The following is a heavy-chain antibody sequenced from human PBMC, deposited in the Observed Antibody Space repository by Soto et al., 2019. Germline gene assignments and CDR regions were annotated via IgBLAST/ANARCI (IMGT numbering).Heavy chain of an antibody. V-gene: IGHV4-30-2*01. CDR3: ARVELLLNWFDP. Sequence: SETLSLTCAVSGGSISSGGYSWSWIRQPPGKGLEWIGYIYHSGSTYYNPSLKSRVTISVDRSKNQFSLKLSSVTAADTAVYYCARVELLLNWFDPWGQGTLVTVSS. CDR1: GGSISSGGYS. D-gene: IGHD1-26*01. CDR2: IYHSGST. J-gene: IGHJ5*02.